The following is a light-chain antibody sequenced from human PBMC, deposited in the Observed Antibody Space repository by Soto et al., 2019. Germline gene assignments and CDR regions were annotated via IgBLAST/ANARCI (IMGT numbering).Light chain of an antibody. CDR1: SGHSNYA. CDR2: LNRDGSH. CDR3: QTWGPGIRV. J-gene: IGLJ3*02. V-gene: IGLV4-69*02. Sequence: QAVLTQSPSASASLGASVKLTCTLSSGHSNYAIAWHQQKPEKGPRFLMKLNRDGSHSKGDGIPDRFSGSISGAERYLTISSLQSEDEADYYCQTWGPGIRVFGGGTKLTVL.